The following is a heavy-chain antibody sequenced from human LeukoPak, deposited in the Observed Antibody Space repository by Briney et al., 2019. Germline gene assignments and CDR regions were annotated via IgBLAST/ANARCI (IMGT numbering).Heavy chain of an antibody. Sequence: GGSLRLSCAASGFTFSTYWMQWVRQAPGKGLVWVSRINSDGSTTSYADSVKCRFTISRDNAKNTLYLQMESLRAEDTAVYYCARVYGGNTPFDYWGQGTLVTVSS. J-gene: IGHJ4*02. CDR3: ARVYGGNTPFDY. D-gene: IGHD4-23*01. V-gene: IGHV3-74*01. CDR1: GFTFSTYW. CDR2: INSDGSTT.